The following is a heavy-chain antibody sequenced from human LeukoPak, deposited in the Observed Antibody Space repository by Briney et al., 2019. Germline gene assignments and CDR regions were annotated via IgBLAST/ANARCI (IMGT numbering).Heavy chain of an antibody. J-gene: IGHJ6*02. CDR2: ITSGGSSS. D-gene: IGHD1-14*01. V-gene: IGHV3-11*01. CDR1: GFTFSDYY. Sequence: GGSLRLSCAASGFTFSDYYMSWIRQAPGKGLEWLSYITSGGSSSYYADSVRGRFTISRDNTKNSLFLQMNSLRAEDTAVYYCARRSNGSYNNYGLDVWAKGPRSPSP. CDR3: ARRSNGSYNNYGLDV.